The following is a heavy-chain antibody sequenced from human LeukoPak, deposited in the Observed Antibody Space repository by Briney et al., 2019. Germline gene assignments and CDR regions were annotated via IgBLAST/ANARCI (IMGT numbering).Heavy chain of an antibody. CDR1: GGSFSGYY. V-gene: IGHV4-34*01. J-gene: IGHJ6*03. CDR2: INHSGST. D-gene: IGHD6-13*01. CDR3: ARVSSSYYYYMDV. Sequence: PSETLSLTCAVYGGSFSGYYWSWIRQPPGKGLEWIGEINHSGSTNYNPSLKSRVTISVDTSKNQFSLKLCSVTAADTAVYYCARVSSSYYYYMDVWGKGTTVTVSS.